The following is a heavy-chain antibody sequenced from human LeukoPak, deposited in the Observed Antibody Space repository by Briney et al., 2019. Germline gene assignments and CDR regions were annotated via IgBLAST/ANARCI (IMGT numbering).Heavy chain of an antibody. V-gene: IGHV1-2*02. Sequence: ASVKVSCKASGYTFTGYYRHWVRQAPGQGLEWMGWINPNSGGTNYAQKFQGRVTMTRDTSISTAYMELSRLRSDDTAVYYCARDPAYCGGDCYSRFDPWGQGTLVTVSS. J-gene: IGHJ5*02. D-gene: IGHD2-21*02. CDR1: GYTFTGYY. CDR2: INPNSGGT. CDR3: ARDPAYCGGDCYSRFDP.